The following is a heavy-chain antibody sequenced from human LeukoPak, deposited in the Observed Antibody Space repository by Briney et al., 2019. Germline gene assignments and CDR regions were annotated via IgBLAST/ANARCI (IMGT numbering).Heavy chain of an antibody. Sequence: GGSLRLSCAASGFTFSSYSITWVRQAPGKGLEWVSSISSSSSYIYYADSMKGRFTISRDNAKNSLYLQMNSLRAEDTAVYYCARLVGAKLPCGMDVWGQGTTVTVSS. D-gene: IGHD1-26*01. J-gene: IGHJ6*02. V-gene: IGHV3-21*01. CDR1: GFTFSSYS. CDR2: ISSSSSYI. CDR3: ARLVGAKLPCGMDV.